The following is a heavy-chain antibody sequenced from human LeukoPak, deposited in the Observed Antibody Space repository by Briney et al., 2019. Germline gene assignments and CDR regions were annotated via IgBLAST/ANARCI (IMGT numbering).Heavy chain of an antibody. J-gene: IGHJ4*02. CDR1: GFTVSSNY. V-gene: IGHV3-53*01. Sequence: PGGSLRLSCAASGFTVSSNYMSWDRQAPGKGLEWVSVIYSGGTTNYADSVKGRCTISRDNSKNTLFLQMNSLRAEDTAVYYCARGGYSSSWYHFDYWGQGTLVTVSS. CDR2: IYSGGTT. CDR3: ARGGYSSSWYHFDY. D-gene: IGHD6-13*01.